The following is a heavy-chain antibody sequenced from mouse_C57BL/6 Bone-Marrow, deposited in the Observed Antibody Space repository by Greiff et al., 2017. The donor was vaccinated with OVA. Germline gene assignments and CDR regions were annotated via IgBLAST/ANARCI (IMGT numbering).Heavy chain of an antibody. J-gene: IGHJ1*03. CDR1: GFTFSSYA. CDR2: ISSGGDYI. V-gene: IGHV5-9-1*02. CDR3: TRDPPSTTVVAPGYFDV. D-gene: IGHD1-1*01. Sequence: EVKLMESGEGLVKPGGSLKLSCAASGFTFSSYAMSWVRQTPEKRLEWVAYISSGGDYIYYADTVKGRFTISRDNARNTLYLQMSSLKSEDTAMYYCTRDPPSTTVVAPGYFDVWGTGTTVTVSS.